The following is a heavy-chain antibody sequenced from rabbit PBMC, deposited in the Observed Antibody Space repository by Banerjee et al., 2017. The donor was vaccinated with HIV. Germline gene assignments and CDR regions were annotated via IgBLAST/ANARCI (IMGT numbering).Heavy chain of an antibody. J-gene: IGHJ4*01. CDR2: MDAGSSDST. V-gene: IGHV1S45*01. CDR1: GFSFSSSYW. CDR3: ARDDAGWSYVFGL. Sequence: QEQLEESGGDLVKPEGSLTLTCTASGFSFSSSYWICWVRQAPGKGLEWIACMDAGSSDSTYYASWAKGRFTLSKASSTTVTLQMTSLTAADTATYFCARDDAGWSYVFGLWGQGTLVTVS. D-gene: IGHD8-1*01.